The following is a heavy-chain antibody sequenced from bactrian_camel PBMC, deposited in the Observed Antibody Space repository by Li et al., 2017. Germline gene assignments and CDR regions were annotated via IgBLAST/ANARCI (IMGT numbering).Heavy chain of an antibody. D-gene: IGHD3*01. CDR2: TSGGMTS. CDR3: VRGWDDDTWSFNY. J-gene: IGHJ4*01. CDR1: GFTFSDYW. V-gene: IGHV3S25*01. Sequence: QLVESGGGAVQPGGSLRLPCAASGFTFSDYWMYWVRQAPGKGLEWDSTSGGMTSYCADSVKGRFTISRDNAKNTVYLQMNSLKPEDTAVYYCVRGWDDDTWSFNYWGQGTQVTVS.